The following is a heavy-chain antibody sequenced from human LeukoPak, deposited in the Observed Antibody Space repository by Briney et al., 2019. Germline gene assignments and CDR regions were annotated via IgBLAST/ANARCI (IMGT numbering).Heavy chain of an antibody. D-gene: IGHD1-14*01. CDR2: IYYSGTT. Sequence: SETLSLTCTVSGGSIGSYYWSWIRHPPGKGLEWIGYIYYSGTTTNNPSPKSRSSISINTPNTQSSFNPTPLTAADTAVYYSGTTNYNPPLKSRVFMSIDTSNRQFSLKPSSVTAADTGVYYCARGAGPYYYDRNSYKSVWGQGALVTVSS. V-gene: IGHV4-59*01. J-gene: IGHJ4*02. CDR1: GGSIGSYY. CDR3: GTTNYNPPLKSRVFMSIDTSNRQFSLKPSSVTAADTGVYYCARGAGPYYYDRNSYKSV.